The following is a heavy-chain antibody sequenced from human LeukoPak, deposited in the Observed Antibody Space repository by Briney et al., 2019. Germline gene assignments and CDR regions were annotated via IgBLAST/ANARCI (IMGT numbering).Heavy chain of an antibody. CDR1: GFTVSSKY. CDR2: IYRGGST. CDR3: ARNFALDY. Sequence: PGGSLRLACAASGFTVSSKYMTWGRQAPGKGLEWVSFIYRGGSTYYADSGKGRFTISRDNSTNTPFLQMNSLRAEDTAVYYCARNFALDYWGQGTLVTVSS. J-gene: IGHJ4*02. V-gene: IGHV3-53*01.